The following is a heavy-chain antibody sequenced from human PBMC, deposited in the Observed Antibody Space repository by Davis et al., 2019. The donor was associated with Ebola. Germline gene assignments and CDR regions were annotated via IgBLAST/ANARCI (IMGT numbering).Heavy chain of an antibody. V-gene: IGHV1-24*01. CDR2: FDPEDDET. Sequence: ASVKVSCKVSGYTLTELSIHWVRQAPGKGLEWMGGFDPEDDETVYAQKFQGRVTMTEDTSTDTAYMELSSLRSEDTAVYYCATLDILTAYIPYAMDVWGQGTTVTVS. D-gene: IGHD3-9*01. CDR3: ATLDILTAYIPYAMDV. J-gene: IGHJ6*02. CDR1: GYTLTELS.